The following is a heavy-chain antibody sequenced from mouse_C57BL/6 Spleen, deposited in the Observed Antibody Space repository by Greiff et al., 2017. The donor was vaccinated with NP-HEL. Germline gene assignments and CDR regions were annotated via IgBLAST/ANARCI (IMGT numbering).Heavy chain of an antibody. CDR2: IDPSDSET. V-gene: IGHV1-52*01. D-gene: IGHD1-3*01. Sequence: QVQLQQPGAELVRPGSSVKLSCKASGYTFTSYWMHWVKQRPIQGLEWIGNIDPSDSETHYNQKFKDKATLTVDKSSSTAYMQLNSLTSEDSAVYYCARGLTRGDYFDYWGQGTTLTVSS. CDR1: GYTFTSYW. CDR3: ARGLTRGDYFDY. J-gene: IGHJ2*01.